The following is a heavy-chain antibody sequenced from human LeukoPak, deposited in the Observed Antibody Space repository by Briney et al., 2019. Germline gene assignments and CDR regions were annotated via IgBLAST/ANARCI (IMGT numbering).Heavy chain of an antibody. Sequence: RTSETLSLTRSVSGGSVSTYYWSWIRQPPGKGLEWIGFIHYSGTTKNNDSLKTRVTISIDTSKSQLSLRLTSVTAADTAVYYCARESAGDGQHNCFDPWGQGTLVTVSS. CDR3: ARESAGDGQHNCFDP. D-gene: IGHD2-8*01. CDR2: IHYSGTT. V-gene: IGHV4-59*02. CDR1: GGSVSTYY. J-gene: IGHJ5*02.